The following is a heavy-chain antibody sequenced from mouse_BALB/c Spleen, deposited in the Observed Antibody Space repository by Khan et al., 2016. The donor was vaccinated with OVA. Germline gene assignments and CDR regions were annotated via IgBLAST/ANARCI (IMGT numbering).Heavy chain of an antibody. CDR2: ISYSGST. V-gene: IGHV3-2*02. J-gene: IGHJ4*01. D-gene: IGHD1-1*01. CDR3: ARKNDYGYAVDY. Sequence: EVQLVESGPGLVKPSQSLSLTCTVTGYSITTNYAWDWLRQFPGNKLEWMGYISYSGSTSYNPSLKSRISITRDTSKNHFFLQLNSVTTEDTATYYCARKNDYGYAVDYWGQGTSVTVSS. CDR1: GYSITTNYA.